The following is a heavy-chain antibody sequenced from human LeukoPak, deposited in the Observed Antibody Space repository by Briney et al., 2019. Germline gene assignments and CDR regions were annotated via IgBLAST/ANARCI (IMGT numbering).Heavy chain of an antibody. D-gene: IGHD1-26*01. J-gene: IGHJ4*02. V-gene: IGHV4-4*07. Sequence: SETLSLTCTVSGGSISSYYWSWIRQPAGKGLEWIGRIYTSGSTNYNPSLKSRVTIVDTSKNQFSLKLSSVTAADTAVYYCARGEGYYFDYWGQGTLVTVSS. CDR1: GGSISSYY. CDR3: ARGEGYYFDY. CDR2: IYTSGST.